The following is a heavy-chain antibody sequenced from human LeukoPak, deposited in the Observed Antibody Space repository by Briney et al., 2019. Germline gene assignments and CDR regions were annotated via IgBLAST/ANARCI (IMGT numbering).Heavy chain of an antibody. D-gene: IGHD2-2*01. Sequence: ASVKVSCKAAGYTFTGYYVHWVRQAPGQGLEWMGWINPNSGGTNYAQKFQGRVTMTRDTSISTAYKELRRLSSDETAVYYCARLSTSLCCTSTSCPGPFDYWGQGTLVTVSS. J-gene: IGHJ4*02. CDR1: GYTFTGYY. V-gene: IGHV1-2*02. CDR3: ARLSTSLCCTSTSCPGPFDY. CDR2: INPNSGGT.